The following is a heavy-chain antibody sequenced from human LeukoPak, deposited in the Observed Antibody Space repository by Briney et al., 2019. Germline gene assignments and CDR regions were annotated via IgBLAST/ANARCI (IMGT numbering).Heavy chain of an antibody. J-gene: IGHJ4*02. Sequence: EASAKVSCKTSGYTFIAYYMHWVRQAPGQGLEWMGWINPNIGGTNYAQKFQGRVTMTRDTSISTAYMELSRLSSDDTAVYYCAREAEDSSGPSYYFDYWGQGTLVTVSS. CDR1: GYTFIAYY. V-gene: IGHV1-2*02. CDR3: AREAEDSSGPSYYFDY. D-gene: IGHD6-19*01. CDR2: INPNIGGT.